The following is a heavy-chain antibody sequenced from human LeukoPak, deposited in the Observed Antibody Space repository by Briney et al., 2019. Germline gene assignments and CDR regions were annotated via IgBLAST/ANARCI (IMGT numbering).Heavy chain of an antibody. CDR1: GFTFSSFW. V-gene: IGHV3-23*01. D-gene: IGHD2-8*01. CDR2: ISGSGGST. CDR3: AKGLYRTHRLDAFDI. Sequence: RPGGSLRLSCAASGFTFSSFWMSWVRQAPGKGLEWVSAISGSGGSTYYADSVKGRFTISRDNSKNTLYLQMNSLRAEDTAVYYCAKGLYRTHRLDAFDIWGQGTMVTVSS. J-gene: IGHJ3*02.